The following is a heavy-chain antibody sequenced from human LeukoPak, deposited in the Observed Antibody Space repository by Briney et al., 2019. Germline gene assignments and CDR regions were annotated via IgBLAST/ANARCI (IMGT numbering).Heavy chain of an antibody. CDR3: ARHRSSRRYCSSTSCQGGWFDP. Sequence: SSETLSLTCTVSGGSISSSSYYWGWTRQTPGKGLEWIGSIYYSGTTYYSPSLKSRVTISVDTSKNQFSLKLSSVTAADTAVYYCARHRSSRRYCSSTSCQGGWFDPWGQGTLVTVSS. CDR1: GGSISSSSYY. J-gene: IGHJ5*02. V-gene: IGHV4-39*01. D-gene: IGHD2-2*01. CDR2: IYYSGTT.